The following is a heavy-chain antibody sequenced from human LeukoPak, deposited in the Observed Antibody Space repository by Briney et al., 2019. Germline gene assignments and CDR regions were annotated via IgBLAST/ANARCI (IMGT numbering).Heavy chain of an antibody. CDR3: AREVSGDYFDY. CDR2: INPNSGGT. CDR1: GYTFTGYY. V-gene: IGHV1-2*02. D-gene: IGHD7-27*01. J-gene: IGHJ4*02. Sequence: ASVTVACKASGYTFTGYYMHWVRQAPGQGLEWMGWINPNSGGTNYAQKFQGRVTMTRDTSISTAYMELSRLRSDDTAVYYCAREVSGDYFDYWGQGTLVTVSS.